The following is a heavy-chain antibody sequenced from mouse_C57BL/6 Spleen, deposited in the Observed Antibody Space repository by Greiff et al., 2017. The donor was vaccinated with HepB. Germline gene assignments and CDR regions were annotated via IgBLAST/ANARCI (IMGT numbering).Heavy chain of an antibody. Sequence: EVHLVESGPGLVKPSQSLSLTCSVTGYSITSGYYWNWIRQFPGNKLEWMGYISYDGSNNYNPSLKNRISITRDTSKNQFFLKLNSVTTEDTATYYCARDGYYGSSDWYFDVWGTGTTVTVSS. CDR3: ARDGYYGSSDWYFDV. D-gene: IGHD1-1*01. V-gene: IGHV3-6*01. CDR2: ISYDGSN. J-gene: IGHJ1*03. CDR1: GYSITSGYY.